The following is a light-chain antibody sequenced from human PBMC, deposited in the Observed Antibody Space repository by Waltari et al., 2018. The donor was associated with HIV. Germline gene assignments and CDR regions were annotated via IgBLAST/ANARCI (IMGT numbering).Light chain of an antibody. J-gene: IGLJ1*01. CDR1: SSNIGNDN. CDR2: KNY. V-gene: IGLV1-47*01. Sequence: GTPGQTVTISCSGGSSNIGNDNVYWYQQLPGMTPKLLIYKNYVRPSGVPDRFAGSKSGTSASLAISGLRSEDEADYYCVGWDSSLSAYVFGAGTKVTVL. CDR3: VGWDSSLSAYV.